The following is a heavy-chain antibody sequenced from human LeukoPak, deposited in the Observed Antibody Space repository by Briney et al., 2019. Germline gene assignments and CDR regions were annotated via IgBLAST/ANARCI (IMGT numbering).Heavy chain of an antibody. CDR1: GYTFTINH. CDR3: ARSAPMAPFDY. V-gene: IGHV1-18*04. Sequence: GASVKVSCKASGYTFTINHIHWVRQAPGQGLEWMGWISAYNANTNYAQKFQGRVTMTTDISTRTAYMELRGLGSDDTAVFYCARSAPMAPFDYWGQGTLVTVSS. D-gene: IGHD3-10*01. J-gene: IGHJ4*02. CDR2: ISAYNANT.